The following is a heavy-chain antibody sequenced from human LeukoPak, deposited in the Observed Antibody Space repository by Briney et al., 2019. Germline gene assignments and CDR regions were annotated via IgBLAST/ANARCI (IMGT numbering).Heavy chain of an antibody. V-gene: IGHV1-46*01. CDR3: ARGFYGRLVDY. J-gene: IGHJ4*02. D-gene: IGHD2/OR15-2a*01. CDR1: GYIFTSYY. Sequence: GASVKVSCKASGYIFTSYYIHWVRQAPGQGLEWVGVINPSDGSTNYAQKFQGRVTMTRDTSTSTVYMELSSLRSEDTAVYFCARGFYGRLVDYWGQGTLVTVSS. CDR2: INPSDGST.